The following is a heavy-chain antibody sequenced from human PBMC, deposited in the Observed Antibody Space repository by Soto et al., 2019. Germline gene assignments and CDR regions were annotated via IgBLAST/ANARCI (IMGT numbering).Heavy chain of an antibody. V-gene: IGHV3-9*01. CDR3: AKDAPWAYCGGDCYSGHYFDY. CDR1: GFTFDDYA. CDR2: ISWNSGSI. D-gene: IGHD2-21*01. J-gene: IGHJ4*02. Sequence: GGSLRLSCAASGFTFDDYAMHWVRQAPGKGLEWVSGISWNSGSIGYADSVKGRFTISRDNAKNSLYLQMNSLRAEDTALYYCAKDAPWAYCGGDCYSGHYFDYWGQGTLVTVSS.